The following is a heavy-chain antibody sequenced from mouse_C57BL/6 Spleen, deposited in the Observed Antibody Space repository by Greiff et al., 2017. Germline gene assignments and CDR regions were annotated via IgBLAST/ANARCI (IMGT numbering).Heavy chain of an antibody. V-gene: IGHV1-81*01. Sequence: VKLQQSGAELARPGASVKLSCKASGYTFTSYGISWVKQRTGQGLEWIGEIYPRSGNTYYNEKFKGKATLTADKSSSTAYMELRSLTSEDSAVYFCARRGIYYYGSSYSFAYWGQGTLVTVSA. CDR2: IYPRSGNT. D-gene: IGHD1-1*01. CDR3: ARRGIYYYGSSYSFAY. J-gene: IGHJ3*01. CDR1: GYTFTSYG.